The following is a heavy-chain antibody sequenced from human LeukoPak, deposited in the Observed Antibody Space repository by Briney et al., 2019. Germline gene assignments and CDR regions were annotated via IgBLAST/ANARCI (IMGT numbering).Heavy chain of an antibody. CDR3: ARRGIVVVPAAIPLEALNWFDP. V-gene: IGHV3-7*01. CDR1: GFTFSSYW. J-gene: IGHJ5*02. Sequence: GGTLRLSCAASGFTFSSYWMSWVRQAPGKGLEWVANIKQDGSEKYYVDSVKDRFTISRDNAKNSLYLQMNSLRAEDTAVYYCARRGIVVVPAAIPLEALNWFDPWGQGTLVTVSS. CDR2: IKQDGSEK. D-gene: IGHD2-2*02.